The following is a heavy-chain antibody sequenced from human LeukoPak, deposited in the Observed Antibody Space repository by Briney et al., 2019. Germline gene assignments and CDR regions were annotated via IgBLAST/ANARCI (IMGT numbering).Heavy chain of an antibody. J-gene: IGHJ5*02. CDR2: VSASGGTT. D-gene: IGHD2-2*01. CDR1: GVTFSSYA. V-gene: IGHV3-23*01. CDR3: AKDPHEYSSSSSCPNWLDH. Sequence: GGSLRLSCTASGVTFSSYAMSWVRQAPGKGLEWVSAVSASGGTTYYADSVKGRFTISRDNSKNTLDLQMNSLRAKKKSVNHCAKDPHEYSSSSSCPNWLDHWGQGTLVTVSS.